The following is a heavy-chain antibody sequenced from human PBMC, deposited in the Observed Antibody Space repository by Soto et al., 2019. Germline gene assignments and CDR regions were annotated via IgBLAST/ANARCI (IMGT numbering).Heavy chain of an antibody. Sequence: SGPTLVNPTHTLRLTCAFSGFSLSASGASVGWIRQPSGKALDWLAHIYWNDDKRYSPSLRSRLTIYKDTSKNQVVLTFTNMDRSDTVTYYCVHRLDLPGLAFDPFGQGTLLTLSS. CDR3: VHRLDLPGLAFDP. CDR2: IYWNDDK. J-gene: IGHJ5*02. CDR1: GFSLSASGAS. V-gene: IGHV2-5*01.